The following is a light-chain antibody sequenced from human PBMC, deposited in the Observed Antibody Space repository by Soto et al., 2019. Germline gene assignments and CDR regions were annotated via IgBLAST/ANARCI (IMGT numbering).Light chain of an antibody. J-gene: IGKJ3*01. CDR3: QQCGRPPFT. CDR2: AGS. V-gene: IGKV3-20*01. CDR1: QSVSSGY. Sequence: EVVLTQSPGTLSLSPGDRATLSCRASQSVSSGYLAWYQQKPGQVPRLLIHAGSSRATGIPYRFSGSGSGTDFTLTITRLEPEDSAVYYCQQCGRPPFTFGPGTKLDIK.